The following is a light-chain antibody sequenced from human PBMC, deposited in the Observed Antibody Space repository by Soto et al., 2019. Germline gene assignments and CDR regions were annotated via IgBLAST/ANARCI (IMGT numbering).Light chain of an antibody. CDR2: DVS. V-gene: IGLV2-11*01. CDR3: CSDAGSYSWV. J-gene: IGLJ3*02. CDR1: SSDVGAYNY. Sequence: QSALTQPRSVSGSPGQSVTISCTGTSSDVGAYNYVSWYQQHPGKAPKLIINDVSERPSGVPDRFSGSKSGNTASLTISGLQGEDEADYYCCSDAGSYSWVFGGGTKLTVL.